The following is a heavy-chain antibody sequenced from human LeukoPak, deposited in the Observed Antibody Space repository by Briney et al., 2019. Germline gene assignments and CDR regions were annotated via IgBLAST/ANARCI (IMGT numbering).Heavy chain of an antibody. Sequence: GESLKISCKGSGYSFTSYWIGWVRQMPGKGLEWMGIIYPGDSDTRYSPSFQGQVTISADKSISTAYLQRSSLKASDTAMYYCARRVRGGPTVYYFDYWGQGTLVTVSS. CDR2: IYPGDSDT. CDR1: GYSFTSYW. D-gene: IGHD3-10*01. V-gene: IGHV5-51*01. J-gene: IGHJ4*02. CDR3: ARRVRGGPTVYYFDY.